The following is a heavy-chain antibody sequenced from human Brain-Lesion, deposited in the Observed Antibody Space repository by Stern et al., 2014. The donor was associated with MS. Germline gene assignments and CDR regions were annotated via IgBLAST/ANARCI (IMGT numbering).Heavy chain of an antibody. CDR2: IYTSGKT. Sequence: VQLVQSGGGLVQPGGSLRLSCAASGFTVSNYYMSWVRQAPGKGLECVSIIYTSGKTYYADSVRGRFVISRDKSKSTLYLQMDSLRPEDTAVYYCARDRVTTVTTYYFDSWGQGTRVTVSS. CDR1: GFTVSNYY. V-gene: IGHV3-66*02. J-gene: IGHJ4*02. CDR3: ARDRVTTVTTYYFDS. D-gene: IGHD4-17*01.